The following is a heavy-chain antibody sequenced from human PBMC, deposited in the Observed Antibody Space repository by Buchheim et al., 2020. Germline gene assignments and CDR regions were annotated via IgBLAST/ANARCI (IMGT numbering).Heavy chain of an antibody. J-gene: IGHJ3*02. Sequence: EVQLLESGGGLVQPGGSLRLSCAASGFTFSSCAMSWVRQAPGKGLEWGSSISGSGGSTSSADSVKGRFTIPKDNSKSTLYLQMNSLRAEDTAIYYCAKLDDTSGYGTMDAFDIWGQGT. CDR2: ISGSGGST. CDR1: GFTFSSCA. D-gene: IGHD3-22*01. V-gene: IGHV3-23*01. CDR3: AKLDDTSGYGTMDAFDI.